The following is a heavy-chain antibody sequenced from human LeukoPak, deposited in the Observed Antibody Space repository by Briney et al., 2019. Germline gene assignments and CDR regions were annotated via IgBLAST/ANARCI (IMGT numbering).Heavy chain of an antibody. J-gene: IGHJ4*02. CDR2: IYNTGRT. CDR1: GGSITNYY. V-gene: IGHV4-59*08. CDR3: ARQGELAIDY. D-gene: IGHD1-26*01. Sequence: SETLSLTCSVSGGSITNYYWSWIRQSPGKGLEWIGFIYNTGRTNYNPSLPSRVTMSIDTSKNQFSLKLSSVTAADTAVYYCARQGELAIDYWGQGTLVTVSS.